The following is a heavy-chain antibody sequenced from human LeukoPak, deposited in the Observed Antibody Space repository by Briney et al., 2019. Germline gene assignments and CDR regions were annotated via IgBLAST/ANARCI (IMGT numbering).Heavy chain of an antibody. Sequence: SETLSLTCGVSGYSISSDYYWGWIRQPPGKGLEWIGSIYHSGSTNYNPSLKSRVTISVDTSKNQFSLKLSSVTAADTAVYYCAREAGRNYYDSSGYGYDAFDIWGQGTMITVSS. D-gene: IGHD3-22*01. J-gene: IGHJ3*02. CDR3: AREAGRNYYDSSGYGYDAFDI. CDR1: GYSISSDYY. V-gene: IGHV4-38-2*02. CDR2: IYHSGST.